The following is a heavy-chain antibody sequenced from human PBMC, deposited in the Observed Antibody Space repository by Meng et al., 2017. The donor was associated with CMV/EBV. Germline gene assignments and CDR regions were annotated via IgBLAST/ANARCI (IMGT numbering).Heavy chain of an antibody. CDR2: IWYDGSNK. V-gene: IGHV3-33*06. CDR3: AKDFSYYYGSGSSVGYFDY. CDR1: FGSSC. J-gene: IGHJ4*02. Sequence: FGSSCMHWVRPAPGKGLEWVAVIWYDGSNKYYADSVKGRFTISRDNSKNTLYLQMNSLRAEDTAVYYCAKDFSYYYGSGSSVGYFDYWGQGTLVTVSS. D-gene: IGHD3-10*01.